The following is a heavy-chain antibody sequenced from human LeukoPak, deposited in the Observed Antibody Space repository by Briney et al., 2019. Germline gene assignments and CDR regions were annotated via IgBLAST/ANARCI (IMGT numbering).Heavy chain of an antibody. CDR2: ISAYNGNT. D-gene: IGHD3-9*01. CDR3: ARDDILRYFDY. V-gene: IGHV1-18*04. Sequence: GESLKISCKGSGYSFTSYGISWVRQAPGQGLEWMGWISAYNGNTNYAQKLQGRVTMTTDTSTSTAYMELRSLRSDDTAVYYCARDDILRYFDYWGQGTLVTVSS. J-gene: IGHJ4*02. CDR1: GYSFTSYG.